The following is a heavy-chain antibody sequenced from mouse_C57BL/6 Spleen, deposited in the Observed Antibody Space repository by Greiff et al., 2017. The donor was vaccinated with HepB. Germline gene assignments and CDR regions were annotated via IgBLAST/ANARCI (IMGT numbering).Heavy chain of an antibody. CDR3: TTGVYYGKRGYYAMDN. D-gene: IGHD2-1*01. V-gene: IGHV14-4*01. Sequence: VQLQQSGAELVRPGASVKLSCTASGFNIKDDYMHWVKQRPEQGLEWIGWIDPENGDTEYASKFQGKATITADTSSNTAYLQLSSLTSEDTAVYYCTTGVYYGKRGYYAMDNWGQGTSVTVSS. J-gene: IGHJ4*01. CDR2: IDPENGDT. CDR1: GFNIKDDY.